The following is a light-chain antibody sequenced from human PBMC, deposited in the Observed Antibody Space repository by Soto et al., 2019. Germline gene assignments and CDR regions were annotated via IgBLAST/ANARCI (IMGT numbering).Light chain of an antibody. CDR3: QPYQSFPYP. J-gene: IGKJ2*01. CDR2: SAS. V-gene: IGKV3-20*01. Sequence: EIVLTQSPGTLSLSPGERATLSCGASQSVSSNYLAWYQQKPGQAPRLLIYSASSRATGIPDRFSGSGSGKYFTLTINRLEAEEFAVYYCQPYQSFPYPFGQGTKLEIK. CDR1: QSVSSNY.